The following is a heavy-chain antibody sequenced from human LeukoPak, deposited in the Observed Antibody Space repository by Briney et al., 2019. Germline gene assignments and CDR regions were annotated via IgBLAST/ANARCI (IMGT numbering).Heavy chain of an antibody. D-gene: IGHD2-2*01. J-gene: IGHJ5*02. V-gene: IGHV1-24*01. Sequence: ASVKVACNVSGYTLTELSMHWVRQAPGKGLEWMGGFDPEDGETIYAQKFQGRVTMTRDTSISTAYMELSTLRSDDTAVYYCARDRRKDIVVVPAGEGWFDPWGQGTLVTVSS. CDR1: GYTLTELS. CDR2: FDPEDGET. CDR3: ARDRRKDIVVVPAGEGWFDP.